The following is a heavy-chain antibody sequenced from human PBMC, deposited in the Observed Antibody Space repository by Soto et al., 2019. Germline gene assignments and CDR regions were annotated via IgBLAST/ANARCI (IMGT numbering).Heavy chain of an antibody. J-gene: IGHJ6*02. CDR1: GYTFTSYD. CDR3: ARGGSGWYGLYYYYYYRMDV. Sequence: GASVKVSCKASGYTFTSYDINWVRQATGQGLEWMGWINPNSGNTGYAQKFQGRVTMTRNTSISTAYMELSSLRSEDTAVYYCARGGSGWYGLYYYYYYRMDVWGQGTTVTVSS. CDR2: INPNSGNT. D-gene: IGHD6-19*01. V-gene: IGHV1-8*01.